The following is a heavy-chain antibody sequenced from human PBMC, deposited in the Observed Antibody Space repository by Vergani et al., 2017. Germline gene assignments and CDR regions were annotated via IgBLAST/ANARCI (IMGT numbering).Heavy chain of an antibody. CDR1: GASVSSSVSSSGYS. D-gene: IGHD3-22*01. J-gene: IGHJ4*02. CDR3: ARHVTQDYYNDSDYFDY. CDR2: LYYRGNS. Sequence: QVRLQESGPGLVKPSETLSLTCTVSGASVSSSVSSSGYSWGWLRQPPGKGLEWIASLYYRGNSYYSPSLRSRLTISVDTSKNQFSLRLNSVTAADTAIYYCARHVTQDYYNDSDYFDYWGLGTLVTVSS. V-gene: IGHV4-39*01.